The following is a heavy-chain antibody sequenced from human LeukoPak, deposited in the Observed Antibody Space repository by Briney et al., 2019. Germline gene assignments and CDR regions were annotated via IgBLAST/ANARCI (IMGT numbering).Heavy chain of an antibody. D-gene: IGHD2-2*01. CDR3: ARDSYCSSASCRAHTSWFDP. CDR2: INQDGSEK. CDR1: GFTFDTYW. V-gene: IGHV3-7*01. Sequence: GGSLRPSCAASGFTFDTYWMSWVRQAPGKGLEWVANINQDGSEKFYVDSVKGRFTISRDNAENSLYLQMNSLRAEDTAVYYCARDSYCSSASCRAHTSWFDPWGQGTLVTVSS. J-gene: IGHJ5*02.